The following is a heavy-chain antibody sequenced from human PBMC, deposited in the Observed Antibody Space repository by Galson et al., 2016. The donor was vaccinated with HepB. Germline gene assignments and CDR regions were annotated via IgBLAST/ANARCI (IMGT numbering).Heavy chain of an antibody. V-gene: IGHV3-23*01. Sequence: SLRLSCAASGFTFTSYSMNWVRQTPGKGLEWVSGLSDSGSAAYYADSVKGRFTISRDNSKNTLSLQMDSLGVEDTAVYYCAKEHSRHGNPYFDYWGQETLVTVSS. CDR3: AKEHSRHGNPYFDY. J-gene: IGHJ4*02. D-gene: IGHD1-14*01. CDR2: LSDSGSAA. CDR1: GFTFTSYS.